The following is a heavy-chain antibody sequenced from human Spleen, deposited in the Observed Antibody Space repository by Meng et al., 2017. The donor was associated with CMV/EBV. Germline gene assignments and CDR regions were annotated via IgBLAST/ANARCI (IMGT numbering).Heavy chain of an antibody. D-gene: IGHD3-10*01. CDR3: ARETDGSGSSYGMDV. CDR2: ISYRGST. V-gene: IGHV4-34*01. J-gene: IGHJ6*02. Sequence: GSLRLSCAVYGGSFSGYYWSWIRQPPGKGLEWIGSISYRGSTYYNPSLKSRVTISVDTSKNQFSLKLRSVTAADTAMYYCARETDGSGSSYGMDVWGQGTTVTVSS. CDR1: GGSFSGYY.